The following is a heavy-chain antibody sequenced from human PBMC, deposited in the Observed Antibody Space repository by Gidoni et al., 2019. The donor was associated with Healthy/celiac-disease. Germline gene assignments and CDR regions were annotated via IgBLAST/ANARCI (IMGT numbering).Heavy chain of an antibody. CDR2: ISGGGGST. CDR1: GFTCSSHA. V-gene: IGHV3-23*01. D-gene: IGHD1-7*01. Sequence: EVQLLESGGGLVQPGGSLRLSCAASGFTCSSHAMSWVRQAPGKGLGWVSAISGGGGSTYYAVSWKGRFTISRDNSKNTLYLQMNSLRAEDTAVYYCAKARGWNYGDYYYYGMDVWGQGTTVTVSS. J-gene: IGHJ6*02. CDR3: AKARGWNYGDYYYYGMDV.